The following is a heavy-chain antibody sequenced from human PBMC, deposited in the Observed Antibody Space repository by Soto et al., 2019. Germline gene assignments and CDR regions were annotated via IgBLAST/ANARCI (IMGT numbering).Heavy chain of an antibody. Sequence: ASVKVSCKASGCAFTSYGISWVRQAPGRVLEWMVCISAYNGNTNYAQKLQGRVTMTTDTSTRTDYMELMSLRSDDTAVYYGATVTHGDPEYFQHWGQGTLVTVSS. CDR3: ATVTHGDPEYFQH. J-gene: IGHJ1*01. CDR2: ISAYNGNT. V-gene: IGHV1-18*01. CDR1: GCAFTSYG. D-gene: IGHD4-17*01.